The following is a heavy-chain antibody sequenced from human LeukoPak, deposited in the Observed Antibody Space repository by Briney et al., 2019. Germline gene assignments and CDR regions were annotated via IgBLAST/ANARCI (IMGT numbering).Heavy chain of an antibody. D-gene: IGHD1-26*01. Sequence: GGSLRLSCAASGFTFSSYAMTWVRQAPGKGLEWVSAISGSSISTYYADSVKGRFTISRDNSKNTLSLQMNSLRAEDTAVYYCARDPVGATGEDYDYWGQGTLVTVSS. CDR2: ISGSSIST. V-gene: IGHV3-23*01. CDR1: GFTFSSYA. J-gene: IGHJ4*02. CDR3: ARDPVGATGEDYDY.